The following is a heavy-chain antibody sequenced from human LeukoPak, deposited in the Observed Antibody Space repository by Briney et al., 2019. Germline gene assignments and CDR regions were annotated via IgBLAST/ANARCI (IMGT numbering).Heavy chain of an antibody. CDR1: GFTFSSYW. Sequence: PGGSLRLSCAASGFTFSSYWMHWVRQAPGKGLVWVSRINSDGSSTSYADSVKGRFTISRDNAKNTLYLQMNSLRAEDTAVYYCARVKYDFWSGYSFQRWGQGTLVTVSS. J-gene: IGHJ1*01. CDR3: ARVKYDFWSGYSFQR. V-gene: IGHV3-74*01. CDR2: INSDGSST. D-gene: IGHD3-3*01.